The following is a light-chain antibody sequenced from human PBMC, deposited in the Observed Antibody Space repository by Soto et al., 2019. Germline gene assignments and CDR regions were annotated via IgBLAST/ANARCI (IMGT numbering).Light chain of an antibody. CDR3: CSYAGSNIHYV. CDR1: SSDVGAYNF. V-gene: IGLV2-14*03. J-gene: IGLJ1*01. Sequence: QSALTKPASVSGYPGQSIAISCTGTSSDVGAYNFVSWYQHHPGKAPKLLLYDVSDRPSGVSDRFSGSRSGNTASLTISALQAEDEADYYCCSYAGSNIHYVFGTGTQLTVL. CDR2: DVS.